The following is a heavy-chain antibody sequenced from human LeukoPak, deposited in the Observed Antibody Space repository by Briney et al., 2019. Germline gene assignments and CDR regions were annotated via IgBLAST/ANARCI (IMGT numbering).Heavy chain of an antibody. Sequence: GGSLRLSCAASGFTFSSYAITWVRQAPGKGLEWVSGISGLDGRTYYADSVKGRFTISRDNSKNTLYLLMNSLRAEDTAVYYCAKDLISGTYFPLSGMDVWGQGTTVTVSS. D-gene: IGHD1-26*01. J-gene: IGHJ6*02. V-gene: IGHV3-23*01. CDR1: GFTFSSYA. CDR2: ISGLDGRT. CDR3: AKDLISGTYFPLSGMDV.